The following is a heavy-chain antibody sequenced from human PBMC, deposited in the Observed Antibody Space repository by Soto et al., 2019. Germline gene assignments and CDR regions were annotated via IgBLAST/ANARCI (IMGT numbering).Heavy chain of an antibody. V-gene: IGHV1-69*06. J-gene: IGHJ4*02. CDR3: ATSFGSGSRAFDY. Sequence: SVKVSCKASGGTFSSYAISWVRQAPGQGLEWMGGIIPIFGTANSALKFQGRVTLTADKSTSTAYMVLSSLRSEDTAIYYCATSFGSGSRAFDYWGQGALVTVSS. CDR1: GGTFSSYA. D-gene: IGHD3-10*01. CDR2: IIPIFGTA.